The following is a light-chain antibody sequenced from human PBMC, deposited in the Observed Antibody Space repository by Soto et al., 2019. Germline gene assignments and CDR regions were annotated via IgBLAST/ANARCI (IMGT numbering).Light chain of an antibody. CDR2: EVS. J-gene: IGLJ1*01. CDR1: SSDVGYFNY. CDR3: SSYTLSSTQV. Sequence: QSALTQPASVSGSPGQSITISCTGTSSDVGYFNYVSWYQQHPDEAPKLMIYEVSNRPSGVSNRFSGSKSGNTASLTISGLQAEDEADYYCSSYTLSSTQVFGTGTKLTVL. V-gene: IGLV2-14*01.